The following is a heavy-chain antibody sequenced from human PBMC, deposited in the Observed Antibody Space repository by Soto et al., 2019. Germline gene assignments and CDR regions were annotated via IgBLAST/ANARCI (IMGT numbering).Heavy chain of an antibody. J-gene: IGHJ6*02. D-gene: IGHD1-1*01. CDR2: INHSGST. Sequence: LSLTCAVSGGSIANTNWWTWVRQPPGKGLEWIGEINHSGSTNYNPSLKSRVTISIDKPKNQFSLKLISVTAADTAVYYCALGTGYYYHYGIDVWGQGTTVTVSS. CDR1: GGSIANTNW. V-gene: IGHV4-4*02. CDR3: ALGTGYYYHYGIDV.